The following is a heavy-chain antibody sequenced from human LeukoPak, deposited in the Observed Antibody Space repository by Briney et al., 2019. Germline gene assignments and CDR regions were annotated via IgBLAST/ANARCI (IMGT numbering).Heavy chain of an antibody. CDR3: AKDRYSYAFEYSDS. CDR1: GFTFSSYG. V-gene: IGHV3-30*18. D-gene: IGHD5-18*01. Sequence: GGSLRLSCAASGFTFSSYGMHWVRQAPGKGLDWVAVISGDGSKKYYADSVKGRFTISRDNSKNTLSLQVSSLRTEDTAVYYCAKDRYSYAFEYSDSWGQGTLVTVSS. J-gene: IGHJ4*02. CDR2: ISGDGSKK.